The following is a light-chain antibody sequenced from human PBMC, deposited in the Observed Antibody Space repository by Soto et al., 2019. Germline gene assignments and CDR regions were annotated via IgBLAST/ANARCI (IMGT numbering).Light chain of an antibody. J-gene: IGLJ2*01. V-gene: IGLV2-11*01. CDR1: SSDVAAYNY. Sequence: QSALTQPRSVSGSPGQSVTISCTGTSSDVAAYNYVSWYQQHPGKAPKLLICDVSRRPSGVPDRFSGSKSGNTASLTISGLQAEDEADYYSCSYAGSDTYVVFGGGTKVTVL. CDR3: CSYAGSDTYVV. CDR2: DVS.